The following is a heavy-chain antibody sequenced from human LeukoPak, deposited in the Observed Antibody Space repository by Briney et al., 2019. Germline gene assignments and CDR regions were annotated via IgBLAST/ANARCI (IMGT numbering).Heavy chain of an antibody. CDR3: ARQMTVYPADYYYDSSGYYKYNWFDP. CDR2: IYHSGST. Sequence: PSETLSLTCAVSGYSISSGYDWGWIGQPPGKGLEWMGSIYHSGSTYYNPSLKSRVTISVDTSKNQFSLKLSSVTAADTAVYYCARQMTVYPADYYYDSSGYYKYNWFDPWGQGTLVTVSS. D-gene: IGHD3-22*01. J-gene: IGHJ5*02. V-gene: IGHV4-38-2*01. CDR1: GYSISSGYD.